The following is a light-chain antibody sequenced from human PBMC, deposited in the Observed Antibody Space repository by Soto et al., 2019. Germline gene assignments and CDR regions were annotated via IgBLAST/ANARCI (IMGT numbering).Light chain of an antibody. V-gene: IGKV3-15*01. J-gene: IGKJ4*01. CDR2: CVY. CDR3: QQYNNWPPLT. Sequence: ERIMTQSPATLSVSPGESATLSCRARHSVSSILAWYQQKPCKAPRLLIYCVYTSATGIPARFSGSGSETKFTLTISSPQSEDFAVYYCQQYNNWPPLTFGGGTKVDIK. CDR1: HSVSSI.